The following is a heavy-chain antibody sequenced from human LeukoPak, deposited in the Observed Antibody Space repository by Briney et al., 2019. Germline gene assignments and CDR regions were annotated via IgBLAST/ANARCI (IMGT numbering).Heavy chain of an antibody. CDR1: GFTFSSYW. Sequence: GGSLRLSCAASGFTFSSYWMSWVRQAPGKGLEWVANIKHDGNERYYVDSVKGRFTISRDNAKKSLYLQMNSLRAEDTAVYYCASSLRFSLFDYWGQGTLVTVSS. J-gene: IGHJ4*02. D-gene: IGHD3-3*01. CDR2: IKHDGNER. CDR3: ASSLRFSLFDY. V-gene: IGHV3-7*01.